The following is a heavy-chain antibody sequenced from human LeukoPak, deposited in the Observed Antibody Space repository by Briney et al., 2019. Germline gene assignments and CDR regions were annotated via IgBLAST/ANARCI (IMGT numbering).Heavy chain of an antibody. D-gene: IGHD1-26*01. CDR1: GYTFTGYY. V-gene: IGHV1-2*06. J-gene: IGHJ4*02. CDR3: ARELVGTNGFDY. Sequence: ASVTVSCKASGYTFTGYYMHWVRQAPGQGLEWMGRINPNSGGTNYAQKFQGRVTMTRDTSISTAYMELSRLRSDDTAVYYCARELVGTNGFDYWGQGTLVTVSS. CDR2: INPNSGGT.